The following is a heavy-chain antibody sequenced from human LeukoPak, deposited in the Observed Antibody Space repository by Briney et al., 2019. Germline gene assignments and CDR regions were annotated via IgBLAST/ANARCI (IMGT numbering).Heavy chain of an antibody. Sequence: GGSLRLSCAGSGFTFSSHAVTWVRQAPGKGLEWVSAISGSGDSTYYADSVKGRFTISRDNSRNTVYLQMTSLRDDDTAVYYCAKGDSSNWYGGAYFDYWGQGTLVTVSP. CDR2: ISGSGDST. J-gene: IGHJ4*02. D-gene: IGHD6-13*01. V-gene: IGHV3-23*01. CDR1: GFTFSSHA. CDR3: AKGDSSNWYGGAYFDY.